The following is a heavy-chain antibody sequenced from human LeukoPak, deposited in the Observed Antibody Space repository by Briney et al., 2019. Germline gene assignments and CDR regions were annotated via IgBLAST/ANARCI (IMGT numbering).Heavy chain of an antibody. CDR3: GRGYWFYFDY. D-gene: IGHD2-8*02. CDR2: INHSGST. V-gene: IGHV4-34*01. J-gene: IGHJ4*02. Sequence: SETLSLTCAVYGGSFSGYYWSWIRQPPGKGLEWIGEINHSGSTNYNPSLKSRVTISVDTSKNQFSLRLSSVTAADTAVYYCGRGYWFYFDYWGQGTLVTVSS. CDR1: GGSFSGYY.